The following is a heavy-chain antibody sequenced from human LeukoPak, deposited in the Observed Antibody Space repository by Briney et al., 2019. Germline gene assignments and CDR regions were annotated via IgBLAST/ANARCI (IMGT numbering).Heavy chain of an antibody. CDR3: ARDSRVAGDY. J-gene: IGHJ4*02. Sequence: ASVKVSCKASGYTFTSYYMHWVRQAPGQGLEWVGRINPNSGGTSYAQKFKGRVTMTRDTSISTAYMELSSLTSDDTAVYYCARDSRVAGDYWGQGTLVTVSS. CDR1: GYTFTSYY. V-gene: IGHV1-2*06. D-gene: IGHD2-15*01. CDR2: INPNSGGT.